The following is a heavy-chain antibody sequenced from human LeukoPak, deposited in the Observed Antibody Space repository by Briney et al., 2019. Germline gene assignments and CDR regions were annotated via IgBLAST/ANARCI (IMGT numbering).Heavy chain of an antibody. CDR2: MNPNSGNT. CDR3: ARGIGYSSFGYYMDV. V-gene: IGHV1-8*03. Sequence: ASVKVSCTASGYTFTSYDINWVRQATGQGLEWMGWMNPNSGNTGYAQKFQGRVTITRNTSISTAYMELSSLRSEDTAVYYCARGIGYSSFGYYMDVWGKGTTVTVSS. CDR1: GYTFTSYD. J-gene: IGHJ6*03. D-gene: IGHD6-13*01.